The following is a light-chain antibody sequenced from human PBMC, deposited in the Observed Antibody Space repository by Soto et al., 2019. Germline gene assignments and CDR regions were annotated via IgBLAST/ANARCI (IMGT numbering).Light chain of an antibody. J-gene: IGLJ2*01. Sequence: QSVLTQPPSVSAAPGQKVTISCSGSSSNIGNNYVSWYQQFPGTAPKLLIYDNNKRPSGIPDRFSGSKSGTSATLGITGLQTGDEADYYCGTWDSNLSAVVFGGGTQLTVL. V-gene: IGLV1-51*01. CDR1: SSNIGNNY. CDR2: DNN. CDR3: GTWDSNLSAVV.